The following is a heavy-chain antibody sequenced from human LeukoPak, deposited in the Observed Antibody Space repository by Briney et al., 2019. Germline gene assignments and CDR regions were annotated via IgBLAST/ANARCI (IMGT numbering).Heavy chain of an antibody. CDR1: GGSMRSYY. Sequence: SETLSLTCTVSGGSMRSYYWNWIRQPPGKGLEWIGCIYYSGSTNYDPSLRSRVTMSVDTSKNQFSLRLTSVSAADTAVYYCARSLGLSYFDPWGQGTLVTVSS. J-gene: IGHJ5*02. CDR2: IYYSGST. D-gene: IGHD1-26*01. CDR3: ARSLGLSYFDP. V-gene: IGHV4-59*01.